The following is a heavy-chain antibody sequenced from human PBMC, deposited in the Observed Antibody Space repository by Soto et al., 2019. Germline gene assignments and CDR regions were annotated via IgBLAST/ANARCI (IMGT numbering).Heavy chain of an antibody. CDR1: GFTFSSYA. CDR3: AKDQDTLADFWSGHDAFDI. D-gene: IGHD3-3*01. J-gene: IGHJ3*02. V-gene: IGHV3-23*01. CDR2: ISGSGGST. Sequence: EVQLLESGGGLVQPGGSLRLSCAASGFTFSSYAMSWVRQAPGQGLEWVSAISGSGGSTYDADSVKGRSTISRDTSNNTLYLQMNSLRAEDTAVYYCAKDQDTLADFWSGHDAFDIWGQGTMVTVSS.